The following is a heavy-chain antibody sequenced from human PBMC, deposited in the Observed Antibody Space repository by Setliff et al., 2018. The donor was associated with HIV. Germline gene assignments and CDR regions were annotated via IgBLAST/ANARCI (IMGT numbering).Heavy chain of an antibody. CDR1: GGSISSSSYY. V-gene: IGHV4-39*01. Sequence: PSETLSLTCTVSGGSISSSSYYWGWIRQPPGKGLEWIGSIYYSGSTYYNPSLKSRVTISVDTSKNQFSLKLSSVTAADTAVYYCSRGTHTLDIWGQGTMVTVSS. CDR3: SRGTHTLDI. D-gene: IGHD2-15*01. J-gene: IGHJ3*02. CDR2: IYYSGST.